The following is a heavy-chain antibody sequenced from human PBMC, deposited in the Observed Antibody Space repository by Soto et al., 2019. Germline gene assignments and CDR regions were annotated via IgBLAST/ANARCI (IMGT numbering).Heavy chain of an antibody. V-gene: IGHV3-43*01. D-gene: IGHD6-13*01. CDR3: AKSAAAGNHPRYVYYYGMDV. J-gene: IGHJ6*02. CDR1: GFTFDDYT. Sequence: GGSLRLSCAASGFTFDDYTMHWVRQAPGKGLEWVSLISWDGGSTYYADSVKGRFTISRDNSKNALYLQMNSLRTEDTALYYCAKSAAAGNHPRYVYYYGMDVWGQGTTVTVSS. CDR2: ISWDGGST.